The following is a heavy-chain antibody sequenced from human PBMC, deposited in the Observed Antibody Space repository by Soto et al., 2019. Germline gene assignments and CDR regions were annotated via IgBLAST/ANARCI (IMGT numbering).Heavy chain of an antibody. CDR2: INHSGRV. CDR3: STRAYDTNGYYRFDP. CDR1: GGSFSGHS. J-gene: IGHJ5*01. V-gene: IGHV4-34*01. Sequence: SETLSLTCVVYGGSFSGHSWTWIRQSPGKGLEWIGDINHSGRVNYSPSLKSRVTISLDTSKNQFSLTLSAVTAADTAMYYCSTRAYDTNGYYRFDPWGQGTLVRVSS. D-gene: IGHD3-22*01.